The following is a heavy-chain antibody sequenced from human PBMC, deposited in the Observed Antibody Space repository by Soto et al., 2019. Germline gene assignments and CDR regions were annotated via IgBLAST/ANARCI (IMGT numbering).Heavy chain of an antibody. J-gene: IGHJ4*02. Sequence: SETLSLTCAVSGASIGSNNWWSWVRQPPGKGLEWIGEVYHSGTTNCNPSLKSRVTISIDKSKNQFSLTLTSMTAADTALYYCAVPGRGDFDYWSQGTLVTVSS. V-gene: IGHV4-4*02. D-gene: IGHD5-12*01. CDR2: VYHSGTT. CDR1: GASIGSNNW. CDR3: AVPGRGDFDY.